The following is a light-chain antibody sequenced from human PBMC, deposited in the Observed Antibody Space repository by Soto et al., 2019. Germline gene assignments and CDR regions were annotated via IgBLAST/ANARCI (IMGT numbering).Light chain of an antibody. J-gene: IGKJ5*01. Sequence: EIVMTQSPATLSVSPGEGATLSCRASQSVSSDLAWYHQKPGQAPRLLIYDASNRATGIPARFSGSGSGTDFTLTISSLEPEDFAVYYCQQRSNWPPTFGQGTRLENK. CDR2: DAS. CDR1: QSVSSD. CDR3: QQRSNWPPT. V-gene: IGKV3-11*01.